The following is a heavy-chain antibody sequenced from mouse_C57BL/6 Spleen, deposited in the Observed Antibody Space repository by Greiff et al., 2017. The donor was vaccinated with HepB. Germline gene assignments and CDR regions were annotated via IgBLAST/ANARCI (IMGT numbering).Heavy chain of an antibody. J-gene: IGHJ4*01. Sequence: VKLMESGTELVKPGASVKLSCKASGYTFTSYWMHWVKQRPGQGLEWIGNINPSNGGTNYNEKFKSKATLTVDKSSSTAYMQLSSLTSEDSAVYFCARWSNDYAMDYWGQGTSVTVSS. CDR3: ARWSNDYAMDY. D-gene: IGHD2-5*01. CDR2: INPSNGGT. CDR1: GYTFTSYW. V-gene: IGHV1-53*01.